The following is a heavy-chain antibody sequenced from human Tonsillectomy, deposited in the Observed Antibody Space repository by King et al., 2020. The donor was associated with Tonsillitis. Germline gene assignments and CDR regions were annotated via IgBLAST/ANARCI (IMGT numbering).Heavy chain of an antibody. J-gene: IGHJ4*02. D-gene: IGHD3-10*01. CDR2: INPNSGGT. CDR3: ARDSELWFGENDY. Sequence: VQLVQSGAEVKKPGASVKVSCKASGYTFTGYYIHWVRQAPGQGLEWLGWINPNSGGTKYAQKFQGRVTMTRETSISTAYMELSRLRSDDTAVYYCARDSELWFGENDYWGQGTLVTVSS. CDR1: GYTFTGYY. V-gene: IGHV1-2*02.